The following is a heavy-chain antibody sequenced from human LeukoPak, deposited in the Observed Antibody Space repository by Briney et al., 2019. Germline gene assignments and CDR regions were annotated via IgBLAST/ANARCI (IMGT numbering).Heavy chain of an antibody. V-gene: IGHV3-23*01. J-gene: IGHJ4*02. D-gene: IGHD3-22*01. CDR3: TTGLDSSGYYYDLDY. CDR1: GFTFSSYG. Sequence: GGSLRLSCAASGFTFSSYGMSWVRQAPGKGLEWVSAISGSGGSTYYADSVKGRFTISRDNSKNTLYLQMNSLKTEDTAVYYCTTGLDSSGYYYDLDYWGQGTLVTVSS. CDR2: ISGSGGST.